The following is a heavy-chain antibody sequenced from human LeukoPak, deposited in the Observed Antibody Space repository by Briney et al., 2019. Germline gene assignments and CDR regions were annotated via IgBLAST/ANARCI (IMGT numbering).Heavy chain of an antibody. CDR1: GGSTSSSSYY. CDR3: ARLYYYDSSGPPP. V-gene: IGHV4-39*01. CDR2: IYYTGRT. J-gene: IGHJ5*02. Sequence: SSETLSLTCTVSGGSTSSSSYYWGWIRQPPGKGLEWIGNIYYTGRTYYNPSLKSRVTISVDTSKNQFSLKLSSVSAADTAVYYCARLYYYDSSGPPPWGQGTLVTVSS. D-gene: IGHD3-22*01.